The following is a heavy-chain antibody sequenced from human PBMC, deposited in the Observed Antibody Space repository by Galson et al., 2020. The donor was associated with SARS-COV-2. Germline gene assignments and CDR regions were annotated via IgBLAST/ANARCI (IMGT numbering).Heavy chain of an antibody. Sequence: SETLSLTCTVSGGSISSSSYYWGWIRQPPGKGLEWIGSIFYSGSTYYNPSLKSRVTISVDTSKNQFSLKLSSVTAADTAVYYCASYSGSPRNWGQGTLVTVSS. V-gene: IGHV4-39*01. J-gene: IGHJ4*02. CDR1: GGSISSSSYY. D-gene: IGHD3-10*01. CDR3: ASYSGSPRN. CDR2: IFYSGST.